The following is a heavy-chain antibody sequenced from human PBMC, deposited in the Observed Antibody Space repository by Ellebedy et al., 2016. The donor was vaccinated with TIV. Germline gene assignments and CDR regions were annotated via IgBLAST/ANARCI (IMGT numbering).Heavy chain of an antibody. D-gene: IGHD1-26*01. J-gene: IGHJ4*02. CDR3: ARGSDVRELLMGTAYYFDY. CDR1: GGTFSSYA. CDR2: IIPIFGTA. V-gene: IGHV1-69*13. Sequence: ASVKVSCXASGGTFSSYAISWVRQAPGQGLEWMGGIIPIFGTANYAQRFQGRVTITADESTSTAYMGLSSLRSEDTAVYYCARGSDVRELLMGTAYYFDYWGQGTLVTVSS.